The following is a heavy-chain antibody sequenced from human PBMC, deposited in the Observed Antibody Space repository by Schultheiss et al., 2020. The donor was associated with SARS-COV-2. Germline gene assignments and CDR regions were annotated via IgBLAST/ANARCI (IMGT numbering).Heavy chain of an antibody. Sequence: SETLSLTCAVSGGSISSGGYYWSWIRQPAGKGLEWIGSIYYSGSTYYNPSLKSRVTISVDTSKNQFSLKLSSVTAADTAVYYCASGWSGYRWLVYWGQGTLVTVSS. J-gene: IGHJ4*02. CDR2: IYYSGST. CDR3: ASGWSGYRWLVY. D-gene: IGHD3-3*01. V-gene: IGHV4-31*11. CDR1: GGSISSGGYY.